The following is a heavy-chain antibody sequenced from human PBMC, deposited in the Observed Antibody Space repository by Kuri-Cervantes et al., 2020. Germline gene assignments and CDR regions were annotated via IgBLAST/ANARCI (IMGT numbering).Heavy chain of an antibody. V-gene: IGHV3-30-3*01. Sequence: GESLKISCAASGFTFSSYAMHWVRQAPGKGLEWVAVISYDGSNKYYADSVKGRFTISRDNSKNTLYLQMNSLRAEDTAVYYCARAIVGALGTWGQGTLVTVSS. CDR1: GFTFSSYA. D-gene: IGHD1-26*01. J-gene: IGHJ5*02. CDR2: ISYDGSNK. CDR3: ARAIVGALGT.